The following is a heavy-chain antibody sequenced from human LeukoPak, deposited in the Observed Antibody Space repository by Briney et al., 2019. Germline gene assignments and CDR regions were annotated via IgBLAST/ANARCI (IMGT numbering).Heavy chain of an antibody. CDR2: IYYSGST. CDR3: ARVRTPGQWLSPSGY. J-gene: IGHJ4*02. V-gene: IGHV4-39*07. D-gene: IGHD6-19*01. Sequence: SETLSLTCTVSGVSISSSSYYWGWIRQPPGKGLEWIGSIYYSGSTYYNPSLKSRVTISVDTSKNQFSLKLSSVTAADTAVYYCARVRTPGQWLSPSGYWGQGTLVTVSS. CDR1: GVSISSSSYY.